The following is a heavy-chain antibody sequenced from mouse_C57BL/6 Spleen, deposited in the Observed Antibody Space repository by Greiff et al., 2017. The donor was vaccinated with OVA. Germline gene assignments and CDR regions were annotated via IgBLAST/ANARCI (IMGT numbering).Heavy chain of an antibody. CDR2: IYPRRGNT. V-gene: IGHV1-81*01. CDR1: GYTFTSYG. CDR3: ARSHYSSSTRYFEG. D-gene: IGHD1-1*01. Sequence: QVQLQQSGAELARPGASVKLSCKASGYTFTSYGISWVKQRPGQGLEWIGEIYPRRGNTYYNEKVKGKATLTADKASSTAYMELRSLTSEDSAVYFCARSHYSSSTRYFEGWGTGTTVTVAS. J-gene: IGHJ1*03.